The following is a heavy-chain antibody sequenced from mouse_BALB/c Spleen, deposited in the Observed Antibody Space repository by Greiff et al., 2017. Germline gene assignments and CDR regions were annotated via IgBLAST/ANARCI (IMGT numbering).Heavy chain of an antibody. Sequence: VHVKQSGAELVKPGASVKLSCTASGFNIKDTYMHWVKQRPEQGLEWIGRIDPANGNTKYDPKFQGKATITADTSSNTAYLQLSSLTSEDTAVYYCAYSWDYWGQGTSVTVSS. CDR2: IDPANGNT. D-gene: IGHD1-2*01. CDR1: GFNIKDTY. V-gene: IGHV14-3*02. J-gene: IGHJ4*01. CDR3: AYSWDY.